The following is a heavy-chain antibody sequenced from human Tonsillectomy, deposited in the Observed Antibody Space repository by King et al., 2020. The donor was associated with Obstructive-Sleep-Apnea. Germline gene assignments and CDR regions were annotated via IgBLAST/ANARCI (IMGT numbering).Heavy chain of an antibody. CDR1: GVTFSSYA. V-gene: IGHV3-23*04. CDR3: AKRGSGWYGDY. D-gene: IGHD6-19*01. J-gene: IGHJ4*02. Sequence: VQLVESGGGLVQPGGSLRLSCAASGVTFSSYAMIWVRQAPGKGLDGVSAISGSGGSTYYAASVKGRFTISRDNSKNTLYLQMNSLRAEDTAVYYCAKRGSGWYGDYWGQGTLVTVSS. CDR2: ISGSGGST.